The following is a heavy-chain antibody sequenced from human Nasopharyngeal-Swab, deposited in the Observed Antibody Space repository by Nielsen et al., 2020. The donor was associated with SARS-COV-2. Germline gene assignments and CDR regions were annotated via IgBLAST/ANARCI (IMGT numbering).Heavy chain of an antibody. V-gene: IGHV3-30*18. CDR1: GFIFSTYA. CDR3: AKGGAYCAGDCPTEYLQN. D-gene: IGHD2-21*02. J-gene: IGHJ1*01. CDR2: ISYEGSYQ. Sequence: GESLKISCAASGFIFSTYAMHWVRRAPGKGLECVAVISYEGSYQYYADSVKGRFTISRDNSKNTLYVQMNNLRPDDTAVYYCAKGGAYCAGDCPTEYLQNWVQGTLVSVSS.